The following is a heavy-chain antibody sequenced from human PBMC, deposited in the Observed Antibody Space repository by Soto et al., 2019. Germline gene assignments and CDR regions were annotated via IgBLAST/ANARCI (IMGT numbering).Heavy chain of an antibody. V-gene: IGHV4-39*01. Sequence: SETLSLTGAVSGGSISSSSYYWGWIRQPPGKGLEWIGSIYYSGSTYYNPSLKSRVTISVDTSKNQFSLKLSSVTAADTAVYYCARHHGSYGYYYYYGMDVWGQGTTVTVSS. CDR2: IYYSGST. D-gene: IGHD5-18*01. CDR3: ARHHGSYGYYYYYGMDV. CDR1: GGSISSSSYY. J-gene: IGHJ6*02.